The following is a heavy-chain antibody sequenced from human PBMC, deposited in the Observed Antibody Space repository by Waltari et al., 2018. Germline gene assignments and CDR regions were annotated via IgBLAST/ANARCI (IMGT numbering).Heavy chain of an antibody. Sequence: EVQMVESGGGLIQPGGSLRLSCAASGFTVSSNYMRWSRQAPGKGLEWFSVIYSGGSTYYADSVKGRFTTSRDNSKNTLYLQMNSLRAEDTAVYYCARDSPSGRELDYWGQVTLVTVSS. V-gene: IGHV3-53*01. D-gene: IGHD3-10*01. J-gene: IGHJ4*02. CDR2: IYSGGST. CDR3: ARDSPSGRELDY. CDR1: GFTVSSNY.